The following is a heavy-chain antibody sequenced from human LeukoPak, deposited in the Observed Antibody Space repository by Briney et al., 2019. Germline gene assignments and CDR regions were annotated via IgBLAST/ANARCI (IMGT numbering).Heavy chain of an antibody. D-gene: IGHD3-22*01. Sequence: GASVKVSCKASGYTFTSYDINWVRQATGQGLEWMGWMNPNSGNTGYAQKFQGRVTMTRNTSISTAYMELSSLRSEDTAVYYCALEVYYSDNSAFDYWGQGTLVTVSS. CDR1: GYTFTSYD. CDR3: ALEVYYSDNSAFDY. J-gene: IGHJ4*02. CDR2: MNPNSGNT. V-gene: IGHV1-8*01.